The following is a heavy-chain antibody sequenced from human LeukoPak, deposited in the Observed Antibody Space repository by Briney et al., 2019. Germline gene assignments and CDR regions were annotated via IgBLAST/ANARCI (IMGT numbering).Heavy chain of an antibody. Sequence: GGSLRLSCAASGFTFSSYSMNWVRQAPGKGLEWVSSISSSSSSYIYYADSVKGRFTISRDNAKNSLYLQMNSLRAENTAVYYCARDTWFGELSPIDYWGQGTLVTVSS. D-gene: IGHD3-10*01. V-gene: IGHV3-21*01. J-gene: IGHJ4*02. CDR2: ISSSSSSYI. CDR3: ARDTWFGELSPIDY. CDR1: GFTFSSYS.